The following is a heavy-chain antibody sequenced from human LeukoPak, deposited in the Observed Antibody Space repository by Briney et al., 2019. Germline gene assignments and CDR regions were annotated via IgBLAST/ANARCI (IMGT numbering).Heavy chain of an antibody. V-gene: IGHV3-48*04. D-gene: IGHD2-8*02. J-gene: IGHJ4*02. Sequence: PGRSLRLSCAASGFSFSDYGMHWVRQAPGKGLEWVSYIGISGSPIYYADSVRGRFTISRDNAENSLYLQMNSLRAEDTAVYYCTRGGRSNSGYWGQGTLVTVSS. CDR3: TRGGRSNSGY. CDR1: GFSFSDYG. CDR2: IGISGSPI.